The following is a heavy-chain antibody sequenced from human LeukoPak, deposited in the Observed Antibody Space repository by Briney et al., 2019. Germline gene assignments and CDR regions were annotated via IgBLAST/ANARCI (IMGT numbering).Heavy chain of an antibody. CDR3: ATSPYCSNGICFTRWYFDL. CDR2: INYSGST. V-gene: IGHV4-59*01. Sequence: PSETLSLTCTVSGCSISSYYWSWIRQPPGKGLKWIGSINYSGSTKYNPSLKSRVTISVDTSKNQFSLQLTSVTAADTAVYHCATSPYCSNGICFTRWYFDLWGRGTLVTVSS. J-gene: IGHJ2*01. CDR1: GCSISSYY. D-gene: IGHD2-8*01.